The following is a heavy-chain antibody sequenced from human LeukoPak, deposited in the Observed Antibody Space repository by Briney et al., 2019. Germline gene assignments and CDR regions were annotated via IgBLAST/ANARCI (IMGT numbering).Heavy chain of an antibody. CDR2: ISFDGSNK. CDR1: GFTFSSYA. Sequence: GGSLRLSCAASGFTFSSYAMHWVRQAPGKGLEWVAGISFDGSNKYYADSVKGRFTISRDNSKNTLYLQMNSLRAEDTAVYYCAKSGRGYCSGGSCSRYASLFYWGPGTLVTVSS. V-gene: IGHV3-30*18. D-gene: IGHD2-15*01. J-gene: IGHJ4*02. CDR3: AKSGRGYCSGGSCSRYASLFY.